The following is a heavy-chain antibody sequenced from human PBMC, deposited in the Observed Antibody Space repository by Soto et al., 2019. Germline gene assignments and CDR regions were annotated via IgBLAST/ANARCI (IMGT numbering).Heavy chain of an antibody. D-gene: IGHD4-17*01. CDR1: GSSISNYY. V-gene: IGHV4-59*01. CDR3: TRVGGYYGDYPNFDY. Sequence: QVQLRESGPGLVKPSETLSLTCSVSGSSISNYYWSWIRQPPGKGLEWIGNIYYTGSTNYNPSHKSRAAISVDTSRKQVSLKLTSVTAADTAVYYCTRVGGYYGDYPNFDYWGQGTLVTVSS. CDR2: IYYTGST. J-gene: IGHJ4*02.